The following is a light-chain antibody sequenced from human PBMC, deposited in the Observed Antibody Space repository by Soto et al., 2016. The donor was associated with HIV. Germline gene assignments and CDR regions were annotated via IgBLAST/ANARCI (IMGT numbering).Light chain of an antibody. Sequence: DIVMTQSPLSLSVNPGGPASMSCRASQSLRKSNGYNYLDWYVQKPGQSPQLLIYFGSHRAAEFPDRFSGSGSGTNFTLTITSVEAEDVGIYYCMQPLQTPLTFGGGTRVEI. CDR3: MQPLQTPLT. V-gene: IGKV2-28*01. CDR1: QSLRKSNGYNY. CDR2: FGS. J-gene: IGKJ4*01.